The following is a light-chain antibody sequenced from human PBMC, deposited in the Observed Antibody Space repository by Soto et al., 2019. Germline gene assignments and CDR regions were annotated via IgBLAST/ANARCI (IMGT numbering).Light chain of an antibody. CDR1: QSISSSY. CDR3: QHYGSSRFT. J-gene: IGKJ3*01. Sequence: EIVLTQSPGTLSLSPGERATLSCRASQSISSSYLAWYQQKPGQAPRLLVYGASSMATGIPDRFSGSGSGTDFTLTISGLEPEDFAGYYCQHYGSSRFTFGPGTKVDIK. CDR2: GAS. V-gene: IGKV3-20*01.